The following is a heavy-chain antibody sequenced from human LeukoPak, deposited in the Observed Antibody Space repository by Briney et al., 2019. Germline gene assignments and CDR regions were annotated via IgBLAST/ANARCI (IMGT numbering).Heavy chain of an antibody. J-gene: IGHJ4*02. CDR1: GFIFRNYA. CDR2: ISDNGGGT. CDR3: AKESGALGAPLYDY. Sequence: GGSLRLSCVASGFIFRNYAMSWVRQAPGEGLEWVSGISDNGGGTYYADSLKGRFTISRDNSRNMLYLQMNSLRAEDTAVYYCAKESGALGAPLYDYWGRGILVTASS. D-gene: IGHD4/OR15-4a*01. V-gene: IGHV3-23*01.